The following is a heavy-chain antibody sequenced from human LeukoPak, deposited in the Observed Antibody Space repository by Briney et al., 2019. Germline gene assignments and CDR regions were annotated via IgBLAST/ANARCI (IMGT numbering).Heavy chain of an antibody. V-gene: IGHV3-11*01. D-gene: IGHD6-13*01. CDR1: GFTFSDYY. CDR2: ISSSGSTI. CDR3: ARAPAAVKEYYYGMDV. J-gene: IGHJ6*02. Sequence: PGGSLRLSCAASGFTFSDYYMSWIRQAPGKGLEWVSYISSSGSTIYYADSVKGRFTISRDNAKNSLYLQMNSLRAEDTAVYYCARAPAAVKEYYYGMDVWGQGTTVTVSS.